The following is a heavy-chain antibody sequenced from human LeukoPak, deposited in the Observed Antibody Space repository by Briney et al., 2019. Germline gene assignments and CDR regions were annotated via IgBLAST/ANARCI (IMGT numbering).Heavy chain of an antibody. CDR2: IDWDDDK. D-gene: IGHD3-3*01. CDR1: GFSLSTSGMR. V-gene: IGHV2-70*04. J-gene: IGHJ4*02. CDR3: ARNFGFYDFWSGYYLGSGYFDY. Sequence: SGPALVKPPQTLTLTCTFSGFSLSTSGMRVSWIRQPPGKALEWLARIDWDDDKFYSTSLETRLTISKDTSKNQVVLTMTNMDPVDTATYYCARNFGFYDFWSGYYLGSGYFDYWGQGTLVTVSS.